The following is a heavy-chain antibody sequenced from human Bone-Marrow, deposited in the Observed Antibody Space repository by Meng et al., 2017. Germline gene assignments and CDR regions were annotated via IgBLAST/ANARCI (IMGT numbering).Heavy chain of an antibody. D-gene: IGHD3-10*01. CDR1: GFTFSSCA. Sequence: GGSLRLSCAASGFTFSSCAMHWVRQAPGKGLEWVTVISYDGSNKYYADSVKGRFTISRDNSKNTLYLQMNSLRAEDTAVYYCAKRSSAARVRGVTDAFDIWGQGTMVTVSS. V-gene: IGHV3-30*04. CDR2: ISYDGSNK. J-gene: IGHJ3*02. CDR3: AKRSSAARVRGVTDAFDI.